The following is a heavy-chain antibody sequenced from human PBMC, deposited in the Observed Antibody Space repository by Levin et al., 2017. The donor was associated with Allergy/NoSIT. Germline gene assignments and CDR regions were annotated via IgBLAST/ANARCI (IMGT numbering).Heavy chain of an antibody. CDR2: IYPGDSDT. D-gene: IGHD3-16*02. Sequence: GESLKISCKGSGYTFPSYWIGWVRQMPEKGLEWMGIIYPGDSDTRYSPSFQGQVTISVDKSISTAYLQWSSLKAADNAIYYCVRPRRMALRYDAFDIWGQGTMVTVSS. CDR3: VRPRRMALRYDAFDI. J-gene: IGHJ3*02. V-gene: IGHV5-51*01. CDR1: GYTFPSYW.